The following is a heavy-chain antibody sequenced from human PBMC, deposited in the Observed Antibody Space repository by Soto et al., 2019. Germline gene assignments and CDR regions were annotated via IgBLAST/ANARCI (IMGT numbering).Heavy chain of an antibody. CDR3: AKDPMIVVVIRFDY. Sequence: PGGSLRLSCAASGFTFSSYAMSWVRQAPGKGLEWVSAISGSGGSTYYADSVKGRFTISRDNSKNTLYLQMNSLRAEDAAVYYCAKDPMIVVVIRFDYWGQGTLVTVSS. D-gene: IGHD3-22*01. J-gene: IGHJ4*02. CDR2: ISGSGGST. CDR1: GFTFSSYA. V-gene: IGHV3-23*01.